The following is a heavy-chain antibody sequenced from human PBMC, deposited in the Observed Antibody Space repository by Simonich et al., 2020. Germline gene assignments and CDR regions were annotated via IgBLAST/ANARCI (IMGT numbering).Heavy chain of an antibody. CDR3: ARASRGTWWYYYFDY. CDR2: ISASNGNT. V-gene: IGHV1-18*01. CDR1: GYTFTSYG. D-gene: IGHD2-15*01. J-gene: IGHJ4*02. Sequence: QVQLVQSGAEVKKPGASVKVSCKASGYTFTSYGISWVRQAPGQGLEWMGWISASNGNTNYAQKLQGRVTMTTDTSTSPADMELGSLRSDDTAVYYCARASRGTWWYYYFDYWGQGTLVTVSS.